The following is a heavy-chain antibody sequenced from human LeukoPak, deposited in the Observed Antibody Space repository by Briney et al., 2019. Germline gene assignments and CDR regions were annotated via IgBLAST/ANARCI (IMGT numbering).Heavy chain of an antibody. J-gene: IGHJ4*02. V-gene: IGHV3-23*01. CDR1: GFTFSSYA. CDR3: ARGREVAGTVTY. Sequence: GGSLRLSCAASGFTFSSYAMNWVRQAPGKGLEWVSAITGSGGRTYYADSVRGRFTISRDNAKNSLYLQMNSLRAEDTAVYYCARGREVAGTVTYWGQGTLITVSS. D-gene: IGHD6-19*01. CDR2: ITGSGGRT.